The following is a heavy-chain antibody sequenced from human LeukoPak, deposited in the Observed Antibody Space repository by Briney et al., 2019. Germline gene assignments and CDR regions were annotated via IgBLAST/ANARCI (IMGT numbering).Heavy chain of an antibody. CDR3: VLWFGDLDRAKYFDS. CDR1: GYTFTGYY. D-gene: IGHD3-10*01. CDR2: INPNSGGT. V-gene: IGHV1-2*02. Sequence: GASVKVSCKASGYTFTGYYMHWVRQAPGQGLEWMGWINPNSGGTNYAQKFQGRVTMTRDTSISTAYLEMSRLRSDDTAVYYCVLWFGDLDRAKYFDSWGQGTLVTVSS. J-gene: IGHJ4*02.